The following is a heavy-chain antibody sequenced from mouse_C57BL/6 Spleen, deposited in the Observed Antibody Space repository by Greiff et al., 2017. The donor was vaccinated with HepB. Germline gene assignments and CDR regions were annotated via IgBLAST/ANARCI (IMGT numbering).Heavy chain of an antibody. Sequence: QVHVKQSGAELVRPGTSVKVSCKASGYAFTNYLIEWVKQRPGQGLEWIGVINPGSGGTNYNEKFKGKATLTADKSSSTAYMQLSSLTSEDSAVYFCATSYYGSRTWFAYWGQGTLVTVSA. CDR1: GYAFTNYL. CDR2: INPGSGGT. D-gene: IGHD1-1*01. CDR3: ATSYYGSRTWFAY. J-gene: IGHJ3*01. V-gene: IGHV1-54*01.